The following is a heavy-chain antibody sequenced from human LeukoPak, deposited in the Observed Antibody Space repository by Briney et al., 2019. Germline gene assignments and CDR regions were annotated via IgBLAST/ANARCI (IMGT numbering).Heavy chain of an antibody. V-gene: IGHV4-4*09. CDR2: IYTSGST. J-gene: IGHJ4*02. CDR1: GGSISSYY. D-gene: IGHD3-22*01. CDR3: ARDHDSSGYYLLDY. Sequence: SETLSLTCTVSGGSISSYYWSWIRQPPGKGLEWIGYIYTSGSTNYNPSLKSRVTISVDTSKNQFSLKLSSVTAADTAVYYCARDHDSSGYYLLDYWGQGTLVTVSS.